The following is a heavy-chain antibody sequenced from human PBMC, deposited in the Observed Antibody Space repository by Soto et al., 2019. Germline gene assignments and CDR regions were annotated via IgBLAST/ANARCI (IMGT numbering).Heavy chain of an antibody. CDR3: VKRSSAWPGNFDY. CDR2: ISGSGGYT. V-gene: IGHV3-23*01. J-gene: IGHJ4*02. Sequence: EVQLLESGGGLVQPGGSLRLSCEASGITFITTAMSWVRQAPGKGLEWVAGISGSGGYTYYADSVKGRFTISRDNSNSTLYLQMNSLRADDTAVYYCVKRSSAWPGNFDYWGRGTLVTVSS. CDR1: GITFITTA. D-gene: IGHD6-19*01.